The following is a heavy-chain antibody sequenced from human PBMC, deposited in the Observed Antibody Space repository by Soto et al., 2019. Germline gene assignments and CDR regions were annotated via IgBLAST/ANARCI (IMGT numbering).Heavy chain of an antibody. CDR3: AHRPPYYDILTGYYGPFDY. CDR1: GFSLSTSEVG. J-gene: IGHJ4*02. V-gene: IGHV2-5*01. Sequence: SGPTLVNPTQTLTLTCTFSGFSLSTSEVGVGWIRQPPGKALEWLALIYWNDDKRYSPSLKSRLTITKDTSKNQVVLTMTNMDPVDTATYYCAHRPPYYDILTGYYGPFDYWGQGTLVTVSS. CDR2: IYWNDDK. D-gene: IGHD3-9*01.